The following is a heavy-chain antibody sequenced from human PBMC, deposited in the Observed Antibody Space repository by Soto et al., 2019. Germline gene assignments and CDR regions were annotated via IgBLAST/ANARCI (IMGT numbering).Heavy chain of an antibody. D-gene: IGHD2-15*01. CDR3: AKDTYCSGRSCYSGPIDY. CDR1: GFTFSSYS. CDR2: ISSSSSYI. V-gene: IGHV3-21*04. Sequence: VGSLRLSCAASGFTFSSYSMNWVRQAPGKGLEWVSSISSSSSYIYYADSVKGRFTISRDNAKNSLYLQMNSLRAEDTAVYYCAKDTYCSGRSCYSGPIDYWGQGTLVTVSS. J-gene: IGHJ4*02.